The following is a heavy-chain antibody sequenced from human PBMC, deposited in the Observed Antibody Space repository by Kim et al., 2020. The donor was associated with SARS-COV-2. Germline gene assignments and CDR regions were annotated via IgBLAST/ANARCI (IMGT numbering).Heavy chain of an antibody. CDR2: IYPGDSDT. CDR1: GYNFSTYW. Sequence: GESLKISCKGSGYNFSTYWIGWVRQMPGKGLEWLGIIYPGDSDTRYSPSFQGQVTISADKSISTAFLQWSSLKASDTALYYCARLFYFDTSGYNKAFEYWGQGTLVTVSS. D-gene: IGHD3-22*01. CDR3: ARLFYFDTSGYNKAFEY. V-gene: IGHV5-51*01. J-gene: IGHJ4*02.